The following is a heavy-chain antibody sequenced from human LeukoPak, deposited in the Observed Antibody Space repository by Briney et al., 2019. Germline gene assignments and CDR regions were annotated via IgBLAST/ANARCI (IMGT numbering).Heavy chain of an antibody. CDR2: IYTTGSA. D-gene: IGHD1-26*01. CDR1: GGSISSYY. CDR3: SPPELLTCYFDL. V-gene: IGHV4-4*07. J-gene: IGHJ2*01. Sequence: SETLSLTCTVSGGSISSYYWSWIRQPAGKGLEWIGRIYTTGSANYNPSLKSRVTISLDTSKNQFSLKLSYGTAADTTGYYCSPPELLTCYFDLWGRGTLVTVSS.